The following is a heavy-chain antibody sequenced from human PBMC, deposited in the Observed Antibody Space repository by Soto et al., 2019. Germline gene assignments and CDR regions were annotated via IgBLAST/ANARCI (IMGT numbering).Heavy chain of an antibody. CDR1: GFTVSNYA. D-gene: IGHD2-2*01. Sequence: PGGSLRLSCATSGFTVSNYAMSWVRQAPGKGLKWVSGISGSGGSSYYADSVKGRFTISRDNSKNTLNLQMDSLRAEDTAVYYCAKKSTDSSGYSDDWGQGTVVTVSS. CDR2: ISGSGGSS. J-gene: IGHJ4*02. CDR3: AKKSTDSSGYSDD. V-gene: IGHV3-23*01.